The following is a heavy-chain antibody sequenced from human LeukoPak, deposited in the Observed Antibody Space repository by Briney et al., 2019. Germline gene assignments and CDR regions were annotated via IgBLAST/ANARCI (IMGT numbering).Heavy chain of an antibody. V-gene: IGHV3-48*04. CDR2: ISRDSSNI. CDR1: GFSFTSYS. Sequence: PGGSLRLSCAASGFSFTSYSINWVRQAPGKGLEWVSYISRDSSNIYYADSVKGRFTMSRDNAQSSLYLQMNSLRVEDTAVYYCVRSLSWSGFDVWGQGTLVTVSS. J-gene: IGHJ4*02. CDR3: VRSLSWSGFDV. D-gene: IGHD3-3*01.